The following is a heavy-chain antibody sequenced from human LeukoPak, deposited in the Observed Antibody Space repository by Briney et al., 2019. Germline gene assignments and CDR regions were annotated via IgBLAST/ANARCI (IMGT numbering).Heavy chain of an antibody. J-gene: IGHJ4*02. CDR2: IKEDGSET. Sequence: PGGSLRLSCAASGFTFSSYWMSWVRQAPGKGLERVANIKEDGSETYYVDSVKGRFTISRDNAKNLLYLEMNSLRAEDAALYYCARVDGSSSCPDYWGQGTLVTVSS. V-gene: IGHV3-7*01. CDR3: ARVDGSSSCPDY. CDR1: GFTFSSYW. D-gene: IGHD6-19*01.